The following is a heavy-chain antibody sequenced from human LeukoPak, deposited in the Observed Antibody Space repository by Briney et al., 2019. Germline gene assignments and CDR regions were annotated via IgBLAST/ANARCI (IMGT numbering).Heavy chain of an antibody. D-gene: IGHD6-19*01. V-gene: IGHV4-4*07. J-gene: IGHJ5*02. Sequence: PSETLSLTCTVSGGSISSYYWSWIRQSPGKGLEWIGRIYTSGSTNYNPSLKSRVTISVDTSKNQFSLRLSSVTAADTAVYYCARSSNSGWGFRFDPWGQGTLVTVSS. CDR1: GGSISSYY. CDR2: IYTSGST. CDR3: ARSSNSGWGFRFDP.